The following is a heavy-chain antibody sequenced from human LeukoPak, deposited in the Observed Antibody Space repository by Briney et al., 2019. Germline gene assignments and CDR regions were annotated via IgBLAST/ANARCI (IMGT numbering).Heavy chain of an antibody. D-gene: IGHD1-1*01. CDR1: GGSVSSGTYY. CDR3: ARSYWNYVDY. CDR2: IYYSGST. J-gene: IGHJ4*02. Sequence: SETLSLTCTVSGGSVSSGTYYWSWIRQPPGKGLEWIGYIYYSGSTNYNPSLKSRVTISLDTSKNQLSLKLSSVTAVDTAVYYCARSYWNYVDYWGQGTQVTASS. V-gene: IGHV4-61*01.